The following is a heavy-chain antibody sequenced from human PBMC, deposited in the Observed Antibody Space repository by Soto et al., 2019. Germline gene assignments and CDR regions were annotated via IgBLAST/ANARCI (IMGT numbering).Heavy chain of an antibody. V-gene: IGHV4-39*01. J-gene: IGHJ6*02. CDR1: GDSISSSKW. CDR2: IYYSGST. Sequence: PSETLSLTCAVSGDSISSSKWGSWVRQPPGKGLEWIGSIYYSGSTYYNPSLKSRVTISVDTSKNQFSLKLSSVTAADTAVYYCARPVSSGWANPNYGMDVWGQGTTVTVSS. CDR3: ARPVSSGWANPNYGMDV. D-gene: IGHD6-19*01.